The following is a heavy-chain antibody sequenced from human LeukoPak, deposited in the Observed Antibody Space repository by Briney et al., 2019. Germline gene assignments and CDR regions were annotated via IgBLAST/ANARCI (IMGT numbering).Heavy chain of an antibody. CDR2: ISSSSDYI. Sequence: KPGGSLRLSCAASGFTFSSYNMNWVRQAPGKGLEWVSSISSSSDYIYYADSVKGRFTISRDNAKNSLYLQMNSLRADDTAVYYCARAIAVARFDYWGQGTLVTVSS. D-gene: IGHD6-19*01. CDR3: ARAIAVARFDY. CDR1: GFTFSSYN. V-gene: IGHV3-21*01. J-gene: IGHJ4*02.